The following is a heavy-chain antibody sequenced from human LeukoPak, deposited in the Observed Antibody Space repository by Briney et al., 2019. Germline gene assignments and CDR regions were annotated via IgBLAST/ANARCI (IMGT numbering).Heavy chain of an antibody. V-gene: IGHV3-20*01. CDR1: GFTFDDYG. J-gene: IGHJ2*01. CDR3: ARQTYGSGSYYTPWWYFDL. Sequence: GGSLRLSCAASGFTFDDYGMSWVRQAPGKGLEWVSGINWNGGSTGYADSVKGRFTISRDNAKNSLYLQMNSLRAEDTALYHCARQTYGSGSYYTPWWYFDLWGRGTLVTVSS. D-gene: IGHD3-10*01. CDR2: INWNGGST.